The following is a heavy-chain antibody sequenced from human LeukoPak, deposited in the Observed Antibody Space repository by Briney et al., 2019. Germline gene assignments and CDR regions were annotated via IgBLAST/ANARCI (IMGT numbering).Heavy chain of an antibody. CDR3: AKEQQWLVRSFDY. CDR2: ISSNGGST. CDR1: GFTFSSSA. D-gene: IGHD6-19*01. V-gene: IGHV3-23*01. Sequence: GGSLRLSCAASGFTFSSSAMSRVRQAPGKGLEWVSAISSNGGSTYFADSVKGRFAISRDNSKNTVYLQMNSLRAEDTAVYYCAKEQQWLVRSFDYWGQGTLVTVSS. J-gene: IGHJ4*02.